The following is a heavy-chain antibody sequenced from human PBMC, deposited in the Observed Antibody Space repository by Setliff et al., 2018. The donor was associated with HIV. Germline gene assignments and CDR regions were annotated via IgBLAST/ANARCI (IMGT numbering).Heavy chain of an antibody. CDR1: GFTFNTYS. Sequence: GGSLRLSCAASGFTFNTYSLNWVRQAPGKGLEWFSSISSTSTYIYYADSVRGRFTVSRDNAKNSVFLQMNRLRGEDTGVYYCARLGTARSFDIWGRGTLVTVSS. CDR3: ARLGTARSFDI. V-gene: IGHV3-21*06. CDR2: ISSTSTYI. J-gene: IGHJ4*01. D-gene: IGHD7-27*01.